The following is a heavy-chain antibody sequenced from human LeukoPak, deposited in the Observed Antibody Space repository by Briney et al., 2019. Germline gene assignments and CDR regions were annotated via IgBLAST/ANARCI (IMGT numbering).Heavy chain of an antibody. V-gene: IGHV3-23*01. CDR2: ISGSGGST. J-gene: IGHJ4*02. CDR3: AKAPSRGGGSWHFDY. Sequence: GGSLRLSCAASGFTFSSYAMSWVRQAPGKGLEWVSAISGSGGSTYYADSVKGRFTISRDNSKNTLYLQMNSLRAEDTAVYYCAKAPSRGGGSWHFDYWGQGTLVTVSS. D-gene: IGHD2-15*01. CDR1: GFTFSSYA.